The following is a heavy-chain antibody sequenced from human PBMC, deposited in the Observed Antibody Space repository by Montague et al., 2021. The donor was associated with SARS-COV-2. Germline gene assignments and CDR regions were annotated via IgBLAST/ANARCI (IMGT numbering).Heavy chain of an antibody. V-gene: IGHV6-1*01. CDR2: TYYRSKWYN. Sequence: CAISGDSVSSNSAAWNWIRQSPSRGLEWLGRTYYRSKWYNDYAVSVKSRITINPDTSKNQFSLQLNSVTPEDTAVYYCASGRMVPYSSSWTTLYNYYGMDVWGQGTTVTVSS. CDR3: ASGRMVPYSSSWTTLYNYYGMDV. CDR1: GDSVSSNSAA. D-gene: IGHD6-13*01. J-gene: IGHJ6*02.